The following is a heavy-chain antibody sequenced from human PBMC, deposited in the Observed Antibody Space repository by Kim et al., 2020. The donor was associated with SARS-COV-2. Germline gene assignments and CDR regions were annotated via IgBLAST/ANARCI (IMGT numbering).Heavy chain of an antibody. D-gene: IGHD6-13*01. J-gene: IGHJ3*02. CDR2: ISSSSSYI. Sequence: GGSLRLSCAASGFTFSSYSMNWVRQAPGKGLEWVSSISSSSSYIYYADSVKGRFTISRDNATNSLYLQMNSMIAEDTAVYYCARAAADQNAFDIWCQGT. CDR3: ARAAADQNAFDI. CDR1: GFTFSSYS. V-gene: IGHV3-21*01.